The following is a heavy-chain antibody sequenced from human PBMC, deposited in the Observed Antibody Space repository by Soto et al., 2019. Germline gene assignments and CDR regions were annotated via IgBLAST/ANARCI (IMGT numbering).Heavy chain of an antibody. CDR2: IKHDGSEK. D-gene: IGHD2-2*01. CDR1: GFTFSRYW. CDR3: ARKVVPGAVYNWFDP. V-gene: IGHV3-7*01. Sequence: ESGGGLVQPGGSLRLSCAVSGFTFSRYWMSWVRQAPGKGLQWVASIKHDGSEKYYVDSVKGRFTISRDNAKNSLYVQMNSLRAEDTAVYYCARKVVPGAVYNWFDPWGQGTLVTVSS. J-gene: IGHJ5*02.